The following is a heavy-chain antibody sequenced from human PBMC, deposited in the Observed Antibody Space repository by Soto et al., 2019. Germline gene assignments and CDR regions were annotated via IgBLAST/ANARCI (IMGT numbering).Heavy chain of an antibody. CDR2: IYYSGST. CDR1: GGSISSGDFS. J-gene: IGHJ6*02. V-gene: IGHV4-30-4*01. D-gene: IGHD3-10*01. CDR3: ARVNYYGSGSYGDYDYGMDV. Sequence: PSETLSLTRTVSGGSISSGDFSWSLIRQPPGKGLEWIGYIYYSGSTYYNPSLKSRVTISVDTSKNQFSLKLSSVTAADTAVYYCARVNYYGSGSYGDYDYGMDVWGQGTTVTVSS.